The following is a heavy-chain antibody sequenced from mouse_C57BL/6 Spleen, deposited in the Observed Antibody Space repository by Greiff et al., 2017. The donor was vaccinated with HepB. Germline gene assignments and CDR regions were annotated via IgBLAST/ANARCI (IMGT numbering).Heavy chain of an antibody. CDR2: IDPETGGT. Sequence: QVQLQQSGAELVRPGASVTLSCKASGYTFTDYEMHWVKQTPVHGLEWIGAIDPETGGTAYNQKFKGKAILTADKSSSTAYMGLRSLTSEDSAVYYGTRSDSNSFDYWGQGTTLTVSS. J-gene: IGHJ2*01. V-gene: IGHV1-15*01. D-gene: IGHD2-5*01. CDR1: GYTFTDYE. CDR3: TRSDSNSFDY.